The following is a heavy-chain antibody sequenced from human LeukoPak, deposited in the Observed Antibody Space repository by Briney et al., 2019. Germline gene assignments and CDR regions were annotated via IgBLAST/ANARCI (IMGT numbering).Heavy chain of an antibody. V-gene: IGHV3-33*01. CDR2: IWYDGSNK. J-gene: IGHJ1*01. CDR1: GFTFSSYG. Sequence: GGSLRLSCAASGFTFSSYGMHWVRQAPGKGLEWVAVIWYDGSNKYYADSVKGRFTISRDNAKNTLYLQMNSLRAEDTAVYYCARDFRGRQYFQHWGQGTLVTVSS. CDR3: ARDFRGRQYFQH. D-gene: IGHD2-15*01.